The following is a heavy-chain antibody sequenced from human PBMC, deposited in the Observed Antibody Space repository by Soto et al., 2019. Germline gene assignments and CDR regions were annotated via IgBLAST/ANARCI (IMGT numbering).Heavy chain of an antibody. Sequence: QVQLVQSGAEVKKPGASVKVSCKASGYTFTSYDINWVRQAPGQGLEWMGWMNPNNGNTGYAQKFQARITMTRNTSMSTGYMEPSSLASEDRAVYYCAREGVRGVALWGQATAVTVSS. J-gene: IGHJ6*02. CDR1: GYTFTSYD. V-gene: IGHV1-8*01. CDR2: MNPNNGNT. CDR3: AREGVRGVAL.